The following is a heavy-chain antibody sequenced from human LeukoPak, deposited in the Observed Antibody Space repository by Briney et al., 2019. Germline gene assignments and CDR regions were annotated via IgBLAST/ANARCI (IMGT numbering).Heavy chain of an antibody. D-gene: IGHD3-22*01. CDR2: IYHSGST. J-gene: IGHJ4*02. CDR3: ATYWYYYDSSGYFPY. Sequence: SGTLSLTCAVSSGSISSNNWWNWFRQPPGKGLEWIGEIYHSGSTNYNPSLKSRVTMSVDKSKSQFSLRLSSVTAADTAVYYCATYWYYYDSSGYFPYWGQGTLVTVSS. CDR1: SGSISSNNW. V-gene: IGHV4-4*02.